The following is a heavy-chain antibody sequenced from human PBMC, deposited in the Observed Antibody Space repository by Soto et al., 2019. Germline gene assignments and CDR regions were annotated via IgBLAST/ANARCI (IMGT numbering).Heavy chain of an antibody. CDR3: ARDLGGWPDY. Sequence: QVQLVQSGAEVKKPGASVKVSCKASGYTITSYAIHWVRQAPGQRLEWMGWINAGNGNTKYSQKFQDRVTITRDTSASTADMELSSLRSEDTAVYYCARDLGGWPDYWGQGTLVTVSS. CDR2: INAGNGNT. CDR1: GYTITSYA. V-gene: IGHV1-3*01. J-gene: IGHJ4*02. D-gene: IGHD6-19*01.